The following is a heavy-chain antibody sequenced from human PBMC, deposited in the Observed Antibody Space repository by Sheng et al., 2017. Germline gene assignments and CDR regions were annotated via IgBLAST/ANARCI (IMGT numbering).Heavy chain of an antibody. CDR2: ISAYHGNT. J-gene: IGHJ1*01. V-gene: IGHV1-18*01. CDR3: ARDYYDSSRYFQH. D-gene: IGHD3-22*01. CDR1: GYTFNTYG. Sequence: QVQLVQSGAEVKKPGASVKVSCKASGYTFNTYGISWVRQAPGQGLEWMGWISAYHGNTNYAQKLQGRVTVTTDTSTSTAYMELRSLRSDDTAVYYCARDYYDSSRYFQHWARAPWSPSPQ.